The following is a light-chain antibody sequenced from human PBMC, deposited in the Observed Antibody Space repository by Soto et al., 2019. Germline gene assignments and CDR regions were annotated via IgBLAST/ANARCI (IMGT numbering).Light chain of an antibody. CDR3: QQYGSSPGYT. V-gene: IGKV3-20*01. CDR2: GAS. CDR1: QSVSRSY. J-gene: IGKJ2*01. Sequence: EIVLTQSPGTLSLSPGERATLSCRASQSVSRSYLAWYQQRPGQAPRLLIYGASSRATGIPDRFSGDGSGTDFTLTISRLEPEDFAVYYCQQYGSSPGYTFGQGTKLEIK.